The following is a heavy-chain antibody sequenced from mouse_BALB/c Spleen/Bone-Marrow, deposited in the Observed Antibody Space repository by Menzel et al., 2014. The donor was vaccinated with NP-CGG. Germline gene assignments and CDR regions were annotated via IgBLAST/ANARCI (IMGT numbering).Heavy chain of an antibody. CDR1: GLAFSSYD. D-gene: IGHD1-1*01. J-gene: IGHJ4*01. CDR3: ARPLYYYGSSPFYAMDY. CDR2: ISSGGGST. V-gene: IGHV5-12-1*01. Sequence: EVMLVESGGGLVKPGGSLKLSCAASGLAFSSYDVSWVRQTPEKRLEWVAYISSGGGSTYYPDTVKGRFTISRDNAKNTLYLQMSSLKSEDTAMYYCARPLYYYGSSPFYAMDYWGQGTSVTVSS.